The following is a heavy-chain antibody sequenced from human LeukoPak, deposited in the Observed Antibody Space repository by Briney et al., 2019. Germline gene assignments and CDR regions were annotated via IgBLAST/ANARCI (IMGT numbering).Heavy chain of an antibody. V-gene: IGHV5-51*01. CDR2: IYPGDSGP. J-gene: IGHJ3*01. CDR1: GYSFTSYC. Sequence: GESLQISCKVSGYSFTSYCIGWVRRMPGKGVEWMGIIYPGDSGPTYSPSFQGQVTISVDKSINTAYLQWRSLQASDTAMYYCGMSGDRVPLQDDVFDVWGQGTMVTVST. D-gene: IGHD1-26*01. CDR3: GMSGDRVPLQDDVFDV.